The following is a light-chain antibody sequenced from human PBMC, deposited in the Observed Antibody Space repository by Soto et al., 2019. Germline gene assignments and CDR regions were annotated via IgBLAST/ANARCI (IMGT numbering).Light chain of an antibody. CDR3: MQGTHWPPYT. CDR2: HVS. V-gene: IGKV2-30*01. CDR1: QRLLYTDVNTY. Sequence: DVVMTQSPLPLPVTLGQPASISCRSSQRLLYTDVNTYLSWFQQRPGQSPRRLTYHVSNRAYGVPERFSGSEAGNYFTLKISRVEAGDFGVYYCMQGTHWPPYTFGQGTKLEIK. J-gene: IGKJ2*01.